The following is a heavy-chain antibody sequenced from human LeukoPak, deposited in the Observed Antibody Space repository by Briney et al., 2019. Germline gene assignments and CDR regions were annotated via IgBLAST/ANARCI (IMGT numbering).Heavy chain of an antibody. J-gene: IGHJ4*02. CDR2: ISDSGDKT. V-gene: IGHV3-23*01. CDR3: AKDGGGYCNNSSC. D-gene: IGHD2-2*01. Sequence: GGSLRLSCAASGFTFSNYAMSWVRQAPGKGLECVSAISDSGDKTDYADSVRGRFTIYRDNSKDTLYLQMNSLGAADTAVYYCAKDGGGYCNNSSCWGQGALVTVSS. CDR1: GFTFSNYA.